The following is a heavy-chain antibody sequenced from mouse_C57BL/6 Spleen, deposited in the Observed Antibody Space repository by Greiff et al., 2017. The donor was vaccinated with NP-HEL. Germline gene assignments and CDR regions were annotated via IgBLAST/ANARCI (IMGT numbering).Heavy chain of an antibody. D-gene: IGHD1-1*01. CDR3: AREGDWVYYGSSNYFDY. CDR2: ISDGGSYT. Sequence: EVHLVESGGGLVKPGGSLKLSCAASGFTFSSYAMSWVRQTPEKRLEWVATISDGGSYTYYPDNVKGRFTISRDNAKNNLYLQMSHLKSEDTAMYYCAREGDWVYYGSSNYFDYWGQGTTLTVSS. J-gene: IGHJ2*01. CDR1: GFTFSSYA. V-gene: IGHV5-4*01.